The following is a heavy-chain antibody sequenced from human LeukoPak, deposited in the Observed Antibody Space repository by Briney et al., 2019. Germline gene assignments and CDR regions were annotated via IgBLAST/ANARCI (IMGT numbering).Heavy chain of an antibody. Sequence: SVKVSCKASGGTSNSHAISWVRLAPGQGLEWMGRIIPNLGTTNRAQNFQDRVTLTADKSTNTAYMELTSLTSDDTAVYYCATTNDGGGYQWGDFFDFWGQGTLVTVSS. V-gene: IGHV1-69*04. CDR2: IIPNLGTT. CDR3: ATTNDGGGYQWGDFFDF. CDR1: GGTSNSHA. D-gene: IGHD3-22*01. J-gene: IGHJ4*02.